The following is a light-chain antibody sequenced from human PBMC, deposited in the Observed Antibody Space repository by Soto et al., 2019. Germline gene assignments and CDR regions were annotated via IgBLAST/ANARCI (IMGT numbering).Light chain of an antibody. Sequence: EIVLTQSPATRSLSPGERATLSCRASQSVSTFLAWYQQKPGQAPRLLIYDASIRATGIPARFSGSGSGTDFTLTISSLEPEDFAVYYCQHRSTWWTFGQGTKVEI. CDR1: QSVSTF. CDR3: QHRSTWWT. V-gene: IGKV3-11*01. J-gene: IGKJ1*01. CDR2: DAS.